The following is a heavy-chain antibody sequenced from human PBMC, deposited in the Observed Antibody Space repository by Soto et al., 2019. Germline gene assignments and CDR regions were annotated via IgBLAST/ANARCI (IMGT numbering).Heavy chain of an antibody. J-gene: IGHJ5*02. D-gene: IGHD2-15*01. CDR2: IYYSGST. CDR1: GGSISSSSYY. V-gene: IGHV4-39*01. Sequence: PSETLSLTCTVSGGSISSSSYYWGWIRQPPGKGLEWIGSIYYSGSTYYNPSLKSRVTISVDTSKNQFSLKLSSVTAADTAVYYCARSLLGYCSGGSCRWGFDPWGQGTLVTVSS. CDR3: ARSLLGYCSGGSCRWGFDP.